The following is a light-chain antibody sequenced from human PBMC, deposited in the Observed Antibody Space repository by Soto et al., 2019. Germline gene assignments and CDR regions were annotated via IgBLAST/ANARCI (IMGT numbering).Light chain of an antibody. CDR1: QSVSSW. J-gene: IGKJ1*01. CDR3: QQYKSFLGT. V-gene: IGKV1-5*03. CDR2: KAS. Sequence: DIQMTQSPSTLSASVGDRVTFTCRASQSVSSWVAWYQQKPGKAPNLLITKASSLESGVPSRFSVSGTGTEFTLTINCLQPDDFATYYCQQYKSFLGTFGQETKVEIK.